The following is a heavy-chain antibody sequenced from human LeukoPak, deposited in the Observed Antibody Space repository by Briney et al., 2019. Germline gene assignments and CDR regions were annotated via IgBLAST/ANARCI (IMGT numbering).Heavy chain of an antibody. CDR3: ARDRAVVVVAAIGFDP. Sequence: GASVKVSCKASGYTFTGYYMHWVRQAPGQGLEWMGWINPNSGGTNYAQKFQGRVTMTRDTSISTAYMELSRLRSDDTAVYYCARDRAVVVVAAIGFDPWGQGTLGTVSS. J-gene: IGHJ5*02. CDR1: GYTFTGYY. V-gene: IGHV1-2*02. D-gene: IGHD2-15*01. CDR2: INPNSGGT.